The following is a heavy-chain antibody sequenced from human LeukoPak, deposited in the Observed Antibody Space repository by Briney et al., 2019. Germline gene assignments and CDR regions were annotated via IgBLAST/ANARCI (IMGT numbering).Heavy chain of an antibody. V-gene: IGHV3-7*01. J-gene: IGHJ6*02. CDR1: GFTFGDYA. CDR2: IKKDGSEK. Sequence: GGSLRLSCTASGFTFGDYAMSWFRQTPGRGLEWVANIKKDGSEKYYVDSVKGRFTISRDNAKNSLYLQMNSLRAEDTAVYYCARVTVTDYGMDVWGQGTTVTVSS. D-gene: IGHD4-17*01. CDR3: ARVTVTDYGMDV.